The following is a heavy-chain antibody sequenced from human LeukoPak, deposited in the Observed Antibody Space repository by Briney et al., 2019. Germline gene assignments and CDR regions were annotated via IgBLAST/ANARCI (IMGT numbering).Heavy chain of an antibody. CDR3: ARGHVATPDWFDP. V-gene: IGHV1-8*01. CDR2: INPNSGNT. CDR1: GYTFTSYD. J-gene: IGHJ5*02. Sequence: GASVKVSCKASGYTFTSYDINWVRQATGQGLEWMGWINPNSGNTGYAQKFQGRVTMTRNTSISTAYMELSSLRSEDTAVYYCARGHVATPDWFDPWGQGTLVTVSS.